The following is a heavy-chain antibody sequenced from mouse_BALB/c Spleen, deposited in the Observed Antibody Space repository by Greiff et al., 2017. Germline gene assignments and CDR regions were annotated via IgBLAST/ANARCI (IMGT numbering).Heavy chain of an antibody. V-gene: IGHV2-9*02. CDR1: GFSLTSYG. Sequence: VKLVESGPGLVAPSQSLSITCTVSGFSLTSYGVHWVRQPPGKGLEWLGVIWAGGSTNYNSALMSRLSISKDNSKSQVFLKMNSLQTDDTARYYCARDRDTYYYYAMDYWGQGTSVTVSA. J-gene: IGHJ4*01. CDR2: IWAGGST. D-gene: IGHD2-10*01. CDR3: ARDRDTYYYYAMDY.